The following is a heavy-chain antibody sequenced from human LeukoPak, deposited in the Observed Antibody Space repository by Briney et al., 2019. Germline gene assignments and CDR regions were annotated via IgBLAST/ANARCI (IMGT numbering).Heavy chain of an antibody. CDR1: GFTFSRNT. Sequence: GGSLRLSCAASGFTFSRNTMNWVRQAPGKGLEWVSSISRSGSTKYYADSVKGRFTISRDNAKNSLFLQMNSLRAEDTAVYYCARDSYYYDSSFDYWGQGTLVTVSS. CDR2: ISRSGSTK. D-gene: IGHD3-22*01. J-gene: IGHJ4*02. CDR3: ARDSYYYDSSFDY. V-gene: IGHV3-48*04.